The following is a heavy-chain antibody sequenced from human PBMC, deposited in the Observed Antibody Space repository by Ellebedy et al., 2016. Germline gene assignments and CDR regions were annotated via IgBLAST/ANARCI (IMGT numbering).Heavy chain of an antibody. J-gene: IGHJ5*02. CDR3: ARFRRYDILTGYYFDWFDP. V-gene: IGHV4-4*02. D-gene: IGHD3-9*01. CDR2: IYHSGST. Sequence: SETLSLTXAVSGGSISSSNWWSWVRQPPGKGLEWIGEIYHSGSTNYNPSLKSRVTISVDKSKNQFSLKLSSVTAADTAVYYCARFRRYDILTGYYFDWFDPWGQGTLVTVSS. CDR1: GGSISSSNW.